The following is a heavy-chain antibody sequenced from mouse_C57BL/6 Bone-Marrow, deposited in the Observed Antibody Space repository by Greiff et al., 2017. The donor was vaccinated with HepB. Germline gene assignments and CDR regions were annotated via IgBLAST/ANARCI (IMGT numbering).Heavy chain of an antibody. Sequence: EVMLVESGGDLVKPGGSLKLSCAASGFTFSSYGMSWVRQTPDKRLEWVATISSGGSYTYYPDSVKGRFTISRDNAKNTLYLQMSSLKSEDTAMYYGARQNYYALFDYWGQGTTLTVSS. CDR2: ISSGGSYT. CDR3: ARQNYYALFDY. CDR1: GFTFSSYG. V-gene: IGHV5-6*01. D-gene: IGHD1-1*01. J-gene: IGHJ2*01.